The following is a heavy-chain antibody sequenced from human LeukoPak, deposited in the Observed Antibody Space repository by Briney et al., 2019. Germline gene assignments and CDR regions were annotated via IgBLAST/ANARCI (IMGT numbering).Heavy chain of an antibody. Sequence: PGGSLRLSCAAPGFTFSSYAMSWVRQAPGKGLEWVSAISGSGGSTYYADSVKGRFTISRNNSKNTLYLQMNSLRAEDTAVYYCANQYYYDSSGYYAYWGQGTLVTVSS. V-gene: IGHV3-23*01. CDR3: ANQYYYDSSGYYAY. CDR2: ISGSGGST. CDR1: GFTFSSYA. J-gene: IGHJ4*02. D-gene: IGHD3-22*01.